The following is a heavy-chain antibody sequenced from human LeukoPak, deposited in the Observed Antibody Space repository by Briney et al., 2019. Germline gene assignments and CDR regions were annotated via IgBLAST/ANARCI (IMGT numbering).Heavy chain of an antibody. Sequence: GGSLRLSCAASGFTFSSYSMNWVRQAPGKGLEWVSSISSSSSYIYYADSVKGRFTISRDNAKNSLYLQMNSLRAEDTAVYYCARGSVEMATIKYSYYYYMDVWGKGTTVTVSS. CDR3: ARGSVEMATIKYSYYYYMDV. CDR1: GFTFSSYS. J-gene: IGHJ6*03. CDR2: ISSSSSYI. V-gene: IGHV3-21*01. D-gene: IGHD5-24*01.